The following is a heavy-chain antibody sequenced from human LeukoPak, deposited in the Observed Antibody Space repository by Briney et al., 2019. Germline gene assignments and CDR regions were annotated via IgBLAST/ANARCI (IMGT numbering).Heavy chain of an antibody. CDR1: GYTFIGYY. J-gene: IGHJ3*02. Sequence: ASVTVSCKSSGYTFIGYYMHWVRQAPGQGLEWMGWINPKSGGTNYAQKFQGGVTRARDTSISTAYMELSRLKSDDTAVYFCAREGGLTGYYDIFDIWGQGTMVSVSS. V-gene: IGHV1-2*02. CDR3: AREGGLTGYYDIFDI. D-gene: IGHD3-9*01. CDR2: INPKSGGT.